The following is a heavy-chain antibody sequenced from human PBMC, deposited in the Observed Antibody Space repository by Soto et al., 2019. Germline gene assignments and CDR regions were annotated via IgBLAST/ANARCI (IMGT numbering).Heavy chain of an antibody. CDR1: GVTFNRQD. D-gene: IGHD2-15*01. Sequence: SSVQVSCKASGVTFNRQDLRWVRQAPGQGLEWMGGISHMFGTPHYAEKFQDTVTITADESTGTAYLELSRLTSEDPAVYYCATSEGRECYSFDYWGPGTLVTVSS. CDR3: ATSEGRECYSFDY. V-gene: IGHV1-69*13. J-gene: IGHJ4*02. CDR2: ISHMFGTP.